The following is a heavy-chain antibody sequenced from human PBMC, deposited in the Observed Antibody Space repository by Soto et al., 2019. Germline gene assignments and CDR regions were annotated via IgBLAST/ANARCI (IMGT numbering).Heavy chain of an antibody. V-gene: IGHV4-39*01. D-gene: IGHD2-15*01. Sequence: SETLSLTCPVSGASITSRAYYWGWIRQHPGKGLECIGNIYHIGNTNYNPSLKSRVAISLDTSKNQFSLRLNSVTAADTAVYYCARFLCIGDNCRSKATFYSWGQGTLVTVSS. CDR2: IYHIGNT. CDR3: ARFLCIGDNCRSKATFYS. CDR1: GASITSRAYY. J-gene: IGHJ4*02.